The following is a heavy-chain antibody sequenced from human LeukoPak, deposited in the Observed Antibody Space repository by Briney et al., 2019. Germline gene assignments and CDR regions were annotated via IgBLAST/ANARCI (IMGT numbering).Heavy chain of an antibody. CDR2: IKQDGSQK. Sequence: GGSLRLSCATSGFTFRNYWMSWVRQAPGKGLQWVANIKQDGSQKYYVDSVKGRFTISRDNAKNSLYLQMDSLRAEDTAVYYCAKVVAARPAWGQGTLVTVSS. D-gene: IGHD6-6*01. CDR1: GFTFRNYW. J-gene: IGHJ5*02. CDR3: AKVVAARPA. V-gene: IGHV3-7*05.